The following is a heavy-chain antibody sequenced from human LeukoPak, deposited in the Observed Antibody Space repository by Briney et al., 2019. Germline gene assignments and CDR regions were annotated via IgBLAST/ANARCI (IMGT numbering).Heavy chain of an antibody. CDR2: IYTSGST. J-gene: IGHJ5*02. CDR3: ARGEEQPNWFDP. D-gene: IGHD6-13*01. Sequence: PSETLSLTCTVSGGSITIYYWSWIRQPAGKGLEWIGRIYTSGSTNYNPSLKSRVTMSVDTSKNQFSLKLSSVTAADTAVYYCARGEEQPNWFDPWGQGTLVTVSS. CDR1: GGSITIYY. V-gene: IGHV4-4*07.